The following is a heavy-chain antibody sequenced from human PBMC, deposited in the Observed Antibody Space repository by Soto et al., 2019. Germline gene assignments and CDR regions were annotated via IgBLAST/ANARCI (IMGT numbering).Heavy chain of an antibody. CDR3: AIGRDPYNYNY. V-gene: IGHV3-30-3*01. Sequence: GGSLRLSCAASGFPFSSFIMHWVRQAPGKGLEWVAVISNDGNNQNYADSVKGRLTISRDNSLSTLYLQLSSLRPDDTAVYYCAIGRDPYNYNYWGRGTLVTVSS. CDR2: ISNDGNNQ. CDR1: GFPFSSFI. J-gene: IGHJ4*02. D-gene: IGHD5-12*01.